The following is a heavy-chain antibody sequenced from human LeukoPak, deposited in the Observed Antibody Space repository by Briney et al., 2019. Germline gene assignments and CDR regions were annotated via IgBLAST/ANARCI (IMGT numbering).Heavy chain of an antibody. CDR2: IRYDGSNK. CDR1: GFTFSSYG. CDR3: AKDRSSSWYGDYFDY. D-gene: IGHD6-13*01. J-gene: IGHJ4*02. V-gene: IGHV3-30*02. Sequence: PGGSLRLSCAASGFTFSSYGMHWVRQASGKGLEWVAFIRYDGSNKYYADSVKGRFTISRDNSKNTLYLQMNSLRAEDTAVYYCAKDRSSSWYGDYFDYWGQGTLVTVSS.